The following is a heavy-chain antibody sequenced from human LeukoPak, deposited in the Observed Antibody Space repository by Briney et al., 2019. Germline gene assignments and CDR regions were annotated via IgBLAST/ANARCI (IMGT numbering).Heavy chain of an antibody. CDR2: IRNKANSYGT. J-gene: IGHJ4*02. V-gene: IGHV3-72*01. CDR1: GFTFSDHY. Sequence: GGSLRLSCAASGFTFSDHYMDWVRLAPGKGLEWVGRIRNKANSYGTEYAASVKGRFTISRDDSKNSLYLQMNSLRSEDTALYYCTRVRLGAATRYFDYWGQGTLVTVSS. CDR3: TRVRLGAATRYFDY. D-gene: IGHD1-26*01.